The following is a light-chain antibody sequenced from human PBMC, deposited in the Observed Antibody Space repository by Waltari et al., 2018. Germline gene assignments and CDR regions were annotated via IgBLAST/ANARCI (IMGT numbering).Light chain of an antibody. CDR3: QQYNSYPLT. CDR1: QSISSL. CDR2: KVS. V-gene: IGKV1-5*03. J-gene: IGKJ4*01. Sequence: DIQMTQSPSTLSASVGDRVTITCRASQSISSLLAWYQQKPGNAPKFLFYKVSRLESGVPSRFSGSGSGTEFTLTINSLQPDDFATYFCQQYNSYPLTFGGGTKVEIK.